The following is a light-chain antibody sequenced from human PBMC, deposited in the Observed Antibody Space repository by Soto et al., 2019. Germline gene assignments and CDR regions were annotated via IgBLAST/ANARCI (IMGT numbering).Light chain of an antibody. CDR3: QQYYDWPRT. V-gene: IGKV3-15*01. CDR2: AAS. J-gene: IGKJ1*01. Sequence: EIVLTQSPVTLSLSPGERATLSCRASQSFMTYLACYQVKPGQAPRVLIYAASTRATDIPSRFSGSGSGTYFTLTISSLHFEDSAVYYCQQYYDWPRTFGQGTKVDIK. CDR1: QSFMTY.